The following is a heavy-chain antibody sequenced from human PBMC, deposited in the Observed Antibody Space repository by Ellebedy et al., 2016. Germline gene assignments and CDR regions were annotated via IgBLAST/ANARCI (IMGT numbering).Heavy chain of an antibody. J-gene: IGHJ2*01. V-gene: IGHV4-39*01. CDR2: IYYSGST. D-gene: IGHD2-15*01. CDR1: GGSISSSSYY. Sequence: SETLSLTCTVSGGSISSSSYYWGWIRQPPGKGLEWIGSIYYSGSTYYNPSLKIRVTISVDTSKNQFSLKLSSVTAADTAVYYCARHTSGDIVVVVAATEPEVDWYFDLWGRGTLVTVSS. CDR3: ARHTSGDIVVVVAATEPEVDWYFDL.